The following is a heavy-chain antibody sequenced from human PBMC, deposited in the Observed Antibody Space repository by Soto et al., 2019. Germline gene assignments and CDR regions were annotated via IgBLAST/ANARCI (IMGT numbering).Heavy chain of an antibody. D-gene: IGHD2-2*01. CDR1: GFTFSSYA. CDR3: VKVSVVVPAADFDY. CDR2: ISGSGGST. J-gene: IGHJ4*02. V-gene: IGHV3-23*01. Sequence: GGSLRLSCAASGFTFSSYAMSWVRQAPGKGLEWVSAISGSGGSTYYADSVKGRFTISRDNSKNTLYLQMNSLRAEDTAVYYCVKVSVVVPAADFDYWGQGTLVTVSS.